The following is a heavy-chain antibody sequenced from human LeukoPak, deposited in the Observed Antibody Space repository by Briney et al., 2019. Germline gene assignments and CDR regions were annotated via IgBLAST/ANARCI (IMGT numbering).Heavy chain of an antibody. CDR1: GCTFTSYG. J-gene: IGHJ6*02. D-gene: IGHD3-3*01. CDR3: ARTLFYDFWSGYYPYYYYGMDV. CDR2: ISAYNGNT. Sequence: ASVKVSCKASGCTFTSYGISWVRQAPGQGLEWMGWISAYNGNTNYAQKLQGRVTMTTDTSTSTAYMELRSLRSDDTAVYYCARTLFYDFWSGYYPYYYYGMDVWGQGTTVTVSS. V-gene: IGHV1-18*01.